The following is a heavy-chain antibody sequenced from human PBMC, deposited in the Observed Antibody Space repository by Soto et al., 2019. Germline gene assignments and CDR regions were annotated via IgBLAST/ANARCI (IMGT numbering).Heavy chain of an antibody. J-gene: IGHJ4*02. Sequence: GGSLRLSCAASGFTFSSYAMSWVRQAPGKGLEWVSAVSGSGGSTYYADSVKGRFTISRDDSKNTLYLQMNSLRAEDTAVYYCAKVGYAIPFDYWGQGALVTVSS. CDR3: AKVGYAIPFDY. D-gene: IGHD2-8*01. CDR2: VSGSGGST. CDR1: GFTFSSYA. V-gene: IGHV3-23*01.